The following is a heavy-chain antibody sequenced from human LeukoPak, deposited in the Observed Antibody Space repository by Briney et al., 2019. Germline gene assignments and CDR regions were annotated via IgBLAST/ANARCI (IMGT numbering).Heavy chain of an antibody. CDR1: GYTFTNHG. Sequence: GASVKVSCKASGYTFTNHGLTWVRQAPGQGLEWMGWINTYSGDTKYGQKFQGRVTMTTDTSTSMVFLELMSLRSDDTAVYYCARDRLGNPDAFDIWGLGTMVTVSS. CDR2: INTYSGDT. D-gene: IGHD4-23*01. V-gene: IGHV1-18*04. CDR3: ARDRLGNPDAFDI. J-gene: IGHJ3*02.